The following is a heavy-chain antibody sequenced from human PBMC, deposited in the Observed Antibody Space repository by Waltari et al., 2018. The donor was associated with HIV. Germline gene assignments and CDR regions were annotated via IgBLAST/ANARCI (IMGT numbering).Heavy chain of an antibody. CDR2: FQSDGSST. CDR1: GFTFSSYW. Sequence: EVQLVESGGGLVQPGGSLRLSCAASGFTFSSYWMHWVRHAPGKGLVWVARFQSDGSSTSYADSVKGRFTISRDNAKNTLYLQMNSLRAEDTAVYYCARDGNDGFFDYWGQGTLVTVSS. CDR3: ARDGNDGFFDY. J-gene: IGHJ4*02. D-gene: IGHD1-1*01. V-gene: IGHV3-74*01.